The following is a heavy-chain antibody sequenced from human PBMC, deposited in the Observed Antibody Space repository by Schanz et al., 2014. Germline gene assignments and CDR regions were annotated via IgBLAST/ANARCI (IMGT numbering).Heavy chain of an antibody. Sequence: VHLVESGGGLVKPGGSLRLSCGASGFTFSDYSMNWVRQAPGQGLEKVAVTSTDGTKTYYAASVRGRFTISRDNSKNTVYLQMNSLRSEDTAVYYCTRDRGALINHNDALDLWGQGTMVSVSS. CDR1: GFTFSDYS. CDR2: TSTDGTKT. D-gene: IGHD3-16*01. CDR3: TRDRGALINHNDALDL. V-gene: IGHV3-30*03. J-gene: IGHJ3*01.